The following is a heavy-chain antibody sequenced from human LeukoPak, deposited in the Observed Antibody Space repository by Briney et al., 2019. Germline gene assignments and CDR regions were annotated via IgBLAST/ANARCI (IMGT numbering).Heavy chain of an antibody. V-gene: IGHV4-61*01. CDR2: IYYSGST. CDR3: AREHGSGSPYFDY. J-gene: IGHJ4*02. CDR1: GGSVSSRSYY. Sequence: PSETLSLTCSVSGGSVSSRSYYWSWIRQPPGKGLEWIGYIYYSGSTNYNPSLKSRVTISVDTSKNQFSLKLSSVTAADTAAYYCAREHGSGSPYFDYWGQGTLVTVSS. D-gene: IGHD3-10*01.